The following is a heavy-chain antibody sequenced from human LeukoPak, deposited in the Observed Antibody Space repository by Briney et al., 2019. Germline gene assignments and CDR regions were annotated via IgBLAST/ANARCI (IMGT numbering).Heavy chain of an antibody. Sequence: ASVKVSCKASGYTFTSYGISWVRQAPGQGLEWMGWISAYNGNTNYAQKLQGRVTMTTDTSTDTAYMEMRGLRSDDTAVYYCAREATGRAFDPWGQGTLVVVSS. CDR1: GYTFTSYG. D-gene: IGHD1-14*01. J-gene: IGHJ5*02. CDR3: AREATGRAFDP. V-gene: IGHV1-18*01. CDR2: ISAYNGNT.